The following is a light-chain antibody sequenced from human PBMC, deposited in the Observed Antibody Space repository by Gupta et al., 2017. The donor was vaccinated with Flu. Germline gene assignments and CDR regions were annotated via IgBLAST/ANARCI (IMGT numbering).Light chain of an antibody. CDR2: AAS. CDR3: QQSYCTPRT. Sequence: DIQMTQSLSSLSASVGDRVTITCRASQSISSYLNWYQQKPGKAPKLLIYAASSLQSGVPSRFSGSGSGTDFTLTISSLQPEDFATYYCQQSYCTPRTFGGGTKVEIK. J-gene: IGKJ4*01. CDR1: QSISSY. V-gene: IGKV1-39*01.